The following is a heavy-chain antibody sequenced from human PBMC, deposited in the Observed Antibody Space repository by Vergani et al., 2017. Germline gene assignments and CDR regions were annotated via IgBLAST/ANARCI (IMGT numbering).Heavy chain of an antibody. D-gene: IGHD3-3*01. CDR2: IWYDGSNK. CDR1: GFTFSSYG. J-gene: IGHJ6*02. V-gene: IGHV3-33*01. Sequence: QVQLVESGGGVVQPGRSLRLSCAASGFTFSSYGMHWVRQAPGKGLEWVAVIWYDGSNKYYADSVKGRFTISRDNSKNTLYLQMNSLIAEDTAVYYCARSDYDSRRDYYYYYGMDVWGQGTTVTVSS. CDR3: ARSDYDSRRDYYYYYGMDV.